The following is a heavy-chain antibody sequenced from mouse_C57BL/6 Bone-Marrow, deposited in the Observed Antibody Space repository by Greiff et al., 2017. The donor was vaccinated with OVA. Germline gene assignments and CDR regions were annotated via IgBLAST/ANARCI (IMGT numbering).Heavy chain of an antibody. CDR2: LDPENGDT. J-gene: IGHJ3*01. V-gene: IGHV14-4*01. CDR1: GFNIKDDY. D-gene: IGHD2-4*01. Sequence: VQLQQSGAELVRPGASVKLSCTASGFNIKDDYMHWVKQRPEQGLEWIGWLDPENGDTEYASKFQGKATITADTSSNTAYLQLSSLTSEDTAVYYCTTTIYYDYDVGFAYWGQGTLVTVSA. CDR3: TTTIYYDYDVGFAY.